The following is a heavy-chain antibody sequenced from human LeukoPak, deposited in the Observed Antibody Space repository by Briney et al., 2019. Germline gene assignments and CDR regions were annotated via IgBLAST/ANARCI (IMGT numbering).Heavy chain of an antibody. D-gene: IGHD4-17*01. CDR1: GFSLTNYA. V-gene: IGHV3-23*01. CDR2: LMDEGTRT. Sequence: GGSLRLSCAASGFSLTNYAMSWGCQGPGTGRGWVSALMDEGTRTNFADSVKGRFTISKDTPKNTLYLQMSSLRAEETAVYHCARWAVTRFQVFDYWGEGTLVTVST. J-gene: IGHJ4*02. CDR3: ARWAVTRFQVFDY.